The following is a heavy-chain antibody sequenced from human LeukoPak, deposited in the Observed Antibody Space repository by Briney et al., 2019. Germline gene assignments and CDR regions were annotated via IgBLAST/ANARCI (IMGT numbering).Heavy chain of an antibody. Sequence: NPGGSLRLSCAASGFTFSSYSMNWVRQAPGKGLEWVSSISSSSSYIYYADSVKGRFTISRDNAKNSLYLQMNSLRAEDTAVYYCAKDNGVMLPRYYFDYWGQGTLVTVSS. J-gene: IGHJ4*02. CDR1: GFTFSSYS. CDR3: AKDNGVMLPRYYFDY. D-gene: IGHD2-8*01. CDR2: ISSSSSYI. V-gene: IGHV3-21*01.